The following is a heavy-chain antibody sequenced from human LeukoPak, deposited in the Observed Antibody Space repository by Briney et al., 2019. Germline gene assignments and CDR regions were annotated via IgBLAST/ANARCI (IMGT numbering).Heavy chain of an antibody. Sequence: KAGESLKISCRGSGYSFINYWIGWVRQVPGKGLEWMGIIYPGDSQTRYSPSFQGQVTFSSDKSISTAYLQWSSLKASDTALYYCARPHSSGISGAFEIWGQGTMVIVSS. CDR1: GYSFINYW. CDR2: IYPGDSQT. J-gene: IGHJ3*02. CDR3: ARPHSSGISGAFEI. D-gene: IGHD3-3*02. V-gene: IGHV5-51*01.